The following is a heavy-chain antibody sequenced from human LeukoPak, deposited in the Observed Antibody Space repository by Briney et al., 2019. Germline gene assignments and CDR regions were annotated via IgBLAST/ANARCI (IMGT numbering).Heavy chain of an antibody. J-gene: IGHJ4*02. CDR1: GESFIGYY. Sequence: SETLSLTCAVYGESFIGYYWTWIRQSPGKGLEWIGEINHSGSTNYNPSLKSRVTVSVDASKNQFSLGLASVTAADTAVYYCARAPETVAIDYWGQGTLVTVSS. D-gene: IGHD5-12*01. CDR3: ARAPETVAIDY. V-gene: IGHV4-34*01. CDR2: INHSGST.